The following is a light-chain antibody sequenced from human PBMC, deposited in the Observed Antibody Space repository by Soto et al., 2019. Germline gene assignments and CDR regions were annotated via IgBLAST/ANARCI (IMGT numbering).Light chain of an antibody. J-gene: IGLJ1*01. CDR1: SSVIGAYNY. CDR2: GVT. Sequence: QSVLTQPASVSGSPGQSITISCTGTSSVIGAYNYVSWYQQYPGKAPKLMIYGVTNRPSGVSNRFSGSKTGNTASLTISGLQAEDEADYYCSSFTSRFTFVFGTGTKVTVL. V-gene: IGLV2-14*01. CDR3: SSFTSRFTFV.